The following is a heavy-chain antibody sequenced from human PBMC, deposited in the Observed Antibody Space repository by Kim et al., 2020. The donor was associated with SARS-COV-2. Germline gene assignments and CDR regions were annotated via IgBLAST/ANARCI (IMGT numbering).Heavy chain of an antibody. CDR3: ARDACSSTSCYPIDAFDF. V-gene: IGHV3-66*01. J-gene: IGHJ3*01. D-gene: IGHD2-2*01. Sequence: VKCRYTISRDNSKNTFYLQMHSLSAEDTAVYYCARDACSSTSCYPIDAFDFWGQGTMVTVSS.